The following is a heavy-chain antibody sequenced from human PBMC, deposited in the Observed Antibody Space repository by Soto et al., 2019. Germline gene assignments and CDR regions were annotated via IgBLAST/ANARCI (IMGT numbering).Heavy chain of an antibody. V-gene: IGHV1-69*13. D-gene: IGHD4-4*01. CDR2: IIPIFGTA. CDR1: GGTFSNYA. CDR3: ARERVGGCNFYWYFDL. Sequence: SVKVSCKASGGTFSNYAISWVRQAPGQGLEWMGGIIPIFGTANYAQKSQGRVTITADESTSTAYMELSSLRSEDTAVYYCARERVGGCNFYWYFDLWGRGTLVTVSS. J-gene: IGHJ2*01.